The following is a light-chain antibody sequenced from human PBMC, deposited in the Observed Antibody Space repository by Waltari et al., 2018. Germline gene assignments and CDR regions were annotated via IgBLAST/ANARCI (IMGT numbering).Light chain of an antibody. Sequence: QSALTQPASVSGSPGQSITISCTGTSSDVGGYNYVSWYQQHPGKAPKLMIYDVSKRPSGVSKRFSGSKSGNTASLTISGLQAEDEADYYCCSYAGSSYWVFGGGTKLTVL. V-gene: IGLV2-23*02. CDR3: CSYAGSSYWV. CDR1: SSDVGGYNY. J-gene: IGLJ3*02. CDR2: DVS.